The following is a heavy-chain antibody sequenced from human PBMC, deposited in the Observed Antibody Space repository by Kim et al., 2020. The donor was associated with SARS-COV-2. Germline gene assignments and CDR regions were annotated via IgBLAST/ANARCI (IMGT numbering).Heavy chain of an antibody. CDR3: ARDSYYDIFRYYYYYMDV. D-gene: IGHD3-9*01. J-gene: IGHJ6*03. CDR1: GYTFTSYA. V-gene: IGHV1-3*01. Sequence: ASVKVSCKASGYTFTSYAMHWVRQAPGQRLEWMGWIYAVNGNTKYSQKFPGRVTITRDTSASTAYMGLSSLISVHTAVYYCARDSYYDIFRYYYYYMDVWGKGTTVTVSS. CDR2: IYAVNGNT.